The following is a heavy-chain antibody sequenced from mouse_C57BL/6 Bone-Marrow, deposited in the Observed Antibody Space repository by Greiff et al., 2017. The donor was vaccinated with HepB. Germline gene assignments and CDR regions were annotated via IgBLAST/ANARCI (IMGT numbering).Heavy chain of an antibody. CDR3: ARRGAGYYDWFAY. CDR1: GYTFTSYW. D-gene: IGHD2-4*01. J-gene: IGHJ3*01. V-gene: IGHV1-7*01. CDR2: INPSSGYT. Sequence: QVQLQQSGAELAKPGASVKLSCKASGYTFTSYWMHWVNQRPGQGLEWIGYINPSSGYTKYNQKFKDKATLTADKSSSTAYMQLSSLTYEDSAVYYCARRGAGYYDWFAYWGQGTLVTVSA.